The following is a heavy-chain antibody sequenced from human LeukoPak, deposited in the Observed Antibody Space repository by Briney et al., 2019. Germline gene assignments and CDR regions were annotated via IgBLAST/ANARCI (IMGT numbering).Heavy chain of an antibody. J-gene: IGHJ4*02. V-gene: IGHV4-38-2*02. CDR2: IYHSGTT. CDR1: GYSISSGYF. Sequence: SETLSLTCTVSGYSISSGYFWGWIRQPPGKGLEWIGSIYHSGTTYYNPSLKSRVTISVDTSKNQFSLKLSSVTAADTAVYYCARTAMDKSFDYWGQGTLVTVSS. CDR3: ARTAMDKSFDY. D-gene: IGHD5-18*01.